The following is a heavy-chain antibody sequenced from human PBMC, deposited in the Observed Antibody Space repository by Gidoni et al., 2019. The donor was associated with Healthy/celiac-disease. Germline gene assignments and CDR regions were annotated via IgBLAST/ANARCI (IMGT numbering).Heavy chain of an antibody. V-gene: IGHV5-51*01. J-gene: IGHJ4*02. CDR1: GYSFTSSW. D-gene: IGHD3-10*01. Sequence: VQLVQSGAAVKHPGESLKISCKGSGYSFTSSWLRWVRQVPGKGLEWMGIIYPGDSDTRYSPSFQGQVTISADKSISTAYLQWSSLKASDTAMYYCARQDYYGSGSSLTPLYYFDYWGQGTLVTVSS. CDR2: IYPGDSDT. CDR3: ARQDYYGSGSSLTPLYYFDY.